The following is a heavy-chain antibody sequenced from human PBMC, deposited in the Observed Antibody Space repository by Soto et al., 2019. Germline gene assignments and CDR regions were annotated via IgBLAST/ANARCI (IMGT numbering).Heavy chain of an antibody. V-gene: IGHV1-2*04. CDR1: GYTFTGYY. Sequence: ASVKVSCKASGYTFTGYYMHWVRQAPGQGLEWMGWINPNSGGTNYAQKFQGWVTMTRDTSISTAYMELSRLRSDDTAVYYCARDSYYDFSSGSYYYYYGMDVWGQGATVTVSS. D-gene: IGHD3-3*01. CDR2: INPNSGGT. CDR3: ARDSYYDFSSGSYYYYYGMDV. J-gene: IGHJ6*02.